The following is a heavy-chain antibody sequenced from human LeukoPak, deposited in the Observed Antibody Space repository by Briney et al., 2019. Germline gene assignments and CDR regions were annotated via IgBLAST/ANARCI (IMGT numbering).Heavy chain of an antibody. V-gene: IGHV4-34*01. CDR3: ARGRVTRGLRQWLVRGAYNWFDP. CDR1: GGSFSGYY. Sequence: SETLSLTCAVYGGSFSGYYWSWIRQPPGKGLEWIGEINHSGSTNYNPSLKSRVTISVDTSKNQFSLKLSSVTAADTAVYYCARGRVTRGLRQWLVRGAYNWFDPWGQGTLVTVSS. J-gene: IGHJ5*02. D-gene: IGHD6-19*01. CDR2: INHSGST.